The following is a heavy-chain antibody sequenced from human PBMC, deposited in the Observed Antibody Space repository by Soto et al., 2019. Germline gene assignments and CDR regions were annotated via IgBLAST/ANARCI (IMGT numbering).Heavy chain of an antibody. CDR1: GGSFSGYY. CDR3: ARCRAPGIAVAGRRGWFDP. CDR2: INHSGST. D-gene: IGHD6-19*01. V-gene: IGHV4-34*01. Sequence: SETLSLTCAGYGGSFSGYYWSWIRQPPGKGLEWIGEINHSGSTNYNPSLKSRVTISVDTSKNQFSLKLSSVTAADTAVYYCARCRAPGIAVAGRRGWFDPWGQGTLVTVSS. J-gene: IGHJ5*02.